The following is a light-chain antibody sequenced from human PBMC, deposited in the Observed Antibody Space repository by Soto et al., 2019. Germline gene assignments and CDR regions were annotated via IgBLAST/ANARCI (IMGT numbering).Light chain of an antibody. CDR2: DTS. V-gene: IGKV3-11*01. CDR1: QSISRY. CDR3: QQRFSWPLT. Sequence: EIGLTQSPATLSLSPGERATLSCRASQSISRYLAWYQQKPGQAPRLVIHDTSTRATGVPDTFSGSGSVTEFTLTISSLEPEDFATYYCQQRFSWPLTFGGGTHIEIK. J-gene: IGKJ4*01.